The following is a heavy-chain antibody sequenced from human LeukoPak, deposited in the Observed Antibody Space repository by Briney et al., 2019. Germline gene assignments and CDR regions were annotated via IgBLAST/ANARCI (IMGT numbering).Heavy chain of an antibody. J-gene: IGHJ6*02. D-gene: IGHD1-26*01. CDR3: ARGLYSGSYSEYYYYGMDV. CDR2: ICGGIGSI. V-gene: IGHV3-48*01. Sequence: GGSLRLSCAASGFTFNTYTMNWVREAPGGGLEWGSYICGGIGSIDYADSVRGRFTISRDNAKNSLYLQMNSLRAEDTAVYYCARGLYSGSYSEYYYYGMDVWGQGTTVTVSS. CDR1: GFTFNTYT.